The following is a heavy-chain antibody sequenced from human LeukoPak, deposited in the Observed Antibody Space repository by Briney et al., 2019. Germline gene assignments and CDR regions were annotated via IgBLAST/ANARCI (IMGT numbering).Heavy chain of an antibody. CDR3: ARTYYYDSSGYLNHWFDP. D-gene: IGHD3-22*01. J-gene: IGHJ5*02. V-gene: IGHV4-59*08. CDR1: GGSISSYY. Sequence: SETLSLTCTVSGGSISSYYWSWIRQPPGKGLEWIGYIYYSGSTNYNPSLKSRVTISVDTSKNQFSLKLSSVTAADTAVYHCARTYYYDSSGYLNHWFDPWGQGTLVTVSS. CDR2: IYYSGST.